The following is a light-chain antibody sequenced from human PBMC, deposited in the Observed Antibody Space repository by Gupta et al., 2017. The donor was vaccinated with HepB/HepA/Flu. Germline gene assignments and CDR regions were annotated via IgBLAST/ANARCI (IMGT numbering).Light chain of an antibody. CDR1: QSLLHSNGYNY. CDR3: MQALQTPPT. Sequence: DIVVTQSPLSLTVTPGEPASIYCRSSQSLLHSNGYNYLDWYQQKPGQSPQLLIYLGSSRVSGVPDRFSGSGSGTDFTLKISRVEAEDVGVYYCMQALQTPPTFGQGTKLEIK. CDR2: LGS. V-gene: IGKV2-28*01. J-gene: IGKJ2*01.